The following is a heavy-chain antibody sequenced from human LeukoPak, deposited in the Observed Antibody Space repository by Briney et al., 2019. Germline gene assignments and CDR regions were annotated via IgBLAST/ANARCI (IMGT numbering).Heavy chain of an antibody. Sequence: PSETLSLTCTVSGGSISSYYWSWIRQPPGKALEWIGYIYYSESTNYNPSLKSRVTISVDTSKNQFSLKLSSVTAADTAVYYCARGSYYYDSSGYLFDYWGQGTLVTVSS. CDR3: ARGSYYYDSSGYLFDY. D-gene: IGHD3-22*01. V-gene: IGHV4-59*01. CDR1: GGSISSYY. CDR2: IYYSEST. J-gene: IGHJ4*02.